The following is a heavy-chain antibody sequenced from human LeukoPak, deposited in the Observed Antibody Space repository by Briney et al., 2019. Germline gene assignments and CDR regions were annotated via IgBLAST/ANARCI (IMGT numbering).Heavy chain of an antibody. V-gene: IGHV3-23*01. Sequence: GGSLRLSCAASGFTFSSYTMSWVRQAPEKGLEWVSDISGSGGSTYYADSVKGRFTISRDNSKNTLYLQMNRLRAEDTAVYYCAKRGLAAALFRWGQGTLVTVSS. CDR3: AKRGLAAALFR. CDR2: ISGSGGST. D-gene: IGHD6-13*01. J-gene: IGHJ4*02. CDR1: GFTFSSYT.